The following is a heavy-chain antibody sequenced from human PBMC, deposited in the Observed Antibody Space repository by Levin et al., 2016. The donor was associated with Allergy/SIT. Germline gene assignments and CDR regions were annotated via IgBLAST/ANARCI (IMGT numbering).Heavy chain of an antibody. J-gene: IGHJ4*02. Sequence: WVRQAPGQGLEWMGGIIPIFGTANYAQKFQGRVTITADESTSTAYMELSSLRSEDTAVYYCARFPTGRAVAAKVDYWGQGTLVTVSS. CDR2: IIPIFGTA. CDR3: ARFPTGRAVAAKVDY. V-gene: IGHV1-69*01. D-gene: IGHD6-19*01.